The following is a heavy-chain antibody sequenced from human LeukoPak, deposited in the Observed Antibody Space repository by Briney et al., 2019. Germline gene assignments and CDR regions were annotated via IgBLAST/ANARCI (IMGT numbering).Heavy chain of an antibody. V-gene: IGHV3-48*01. CDR1: GFTFSSYS. CDR2: ISSSSTI. Sequence: GGSLRLSCAASGFTFSSYSMNWVRQAPGKGLEWVSYISSSSTIYYADSVKGRFTISRDNAKNSLYLQMNSLRAEDTAVYYCARDYRSYYFDYWGQGTLVTVSS. CDR3: ARDYRSYYFDY. D-gene: IGHD4-11*01. J-gene: IGHJ4*02.